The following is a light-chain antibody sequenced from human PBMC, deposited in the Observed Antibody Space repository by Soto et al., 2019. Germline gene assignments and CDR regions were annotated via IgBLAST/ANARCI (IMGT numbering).Light chain of an antibody. CDR2: AAS. V-gene: IGKV1-27*01. Sequence: DIQMTQSPSSLSASVGARAPITCRASQGISNYLAWFQQKPGKVPKLLIYAASSLHSGVPSRFSGSGSGTEFTLTISSLQPEDVATYYCQKYNSAPLTFGGGTKVDIK. J-gene: IGKJ4*01. CDR1: QGISNY. CDR3: QKYNSAPLT.